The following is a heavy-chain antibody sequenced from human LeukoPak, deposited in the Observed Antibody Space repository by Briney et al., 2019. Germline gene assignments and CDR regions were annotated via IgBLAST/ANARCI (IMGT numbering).Heavy chain of an antibody. Sequence: PSETLSFTCAVSGGSFSGYYWSWIRQPPGKGLEWIGEINHSGSTNYNPSLKSRVTISVDTSKNQFSLKLSSVTAADTAVYYCARTGSTVTMLYPFDHWGQGTLVTVSS. J-gene: IGHJ4*02. V-gene: IGHV4-34*01. CDR3: ARTGSTVTMLYPFDH. D-gene: IGHD4-17*01. CDR2: INHSGST. CDR1: GGSFSGYY.